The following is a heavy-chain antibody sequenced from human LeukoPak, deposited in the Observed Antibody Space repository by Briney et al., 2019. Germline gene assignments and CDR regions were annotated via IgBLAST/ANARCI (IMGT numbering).Heavy chain of an antibody. D-gene: IGHD6-13*01. CDR2: IYQSGSS. Sequence: SETLSLTCAVSGSSIGSRNWWSWVRQPPGKGLQWIGKIYQSGSSIYNPSLRSRVTMSVDKSKDQLSLKLSSVTAADTAVYYCARYGGIAAPHRRGSILDVWGKGTTVTVSS. V-gene: IGHV4-4*02. J-gene: IGHJ6*04. CDR1: GSSIGSRNW. CDR3: ARYGGIAAPHRRGSILDV.